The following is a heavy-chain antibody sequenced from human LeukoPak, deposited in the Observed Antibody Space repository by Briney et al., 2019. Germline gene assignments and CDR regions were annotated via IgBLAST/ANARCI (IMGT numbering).Heavy chain of an antibody. Sequence: GGSLRLSCAASGLTFSSYWMHWVRHAPGKGLVWVSRINGDGTSTTYADSVKGRFTIFRDNAKNTLSLQMNSLRAEDTAVYYCARDSHGYPLDYWGQGTLVTVSS. CDR3: ARDSHGYPLDY. CDR1: GLTFSSYW. D-gene: IGHD5-18*01. V-gene: IGHV3-74*01. J-gene: IGHJ4*02. CDR2: INGDGTST.